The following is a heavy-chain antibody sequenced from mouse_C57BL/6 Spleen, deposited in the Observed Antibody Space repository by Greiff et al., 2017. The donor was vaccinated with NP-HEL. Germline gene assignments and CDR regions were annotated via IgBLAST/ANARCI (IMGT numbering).Heavy chain of an antibody. J-gene: IGHJ4*01. CDR3: VGYAMDY. CDR1: GFSFNTYA. CDR2: IRSKSNNYAT. V-gene: IGHV10-1*01. Sequence: GEGLVQPKGSLKLSCAASGFSFNTYAMNWVRQAPGKGLEWVARIRSKSNNYATYYADSVKDRFTISRDDSESMLYLQMNNLKTEDTAMYYCVGYAMDYWGQGTSVTVSS.